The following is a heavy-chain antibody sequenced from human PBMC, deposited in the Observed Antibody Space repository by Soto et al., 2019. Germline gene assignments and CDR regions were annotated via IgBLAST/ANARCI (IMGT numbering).Heavy chain of an antibody. V-gene: IGHV3-74*01. J-gene: IGHJ4*02. CDR2: INGDGTT. D-gene: IGHD6-25*01. CDR1: GFIFNNYW. Sequence: PGGSLRLSCAASGFIFNNYWMHWVRQAPGKGLVWVARINGDGTTTYVDSVKGRFTISRANAKNMVYLQMNSLRAEDTAMYYCGRGSGPRGRPYWGQGISVTVSS. CDR3: GRGSGPRGRPY.